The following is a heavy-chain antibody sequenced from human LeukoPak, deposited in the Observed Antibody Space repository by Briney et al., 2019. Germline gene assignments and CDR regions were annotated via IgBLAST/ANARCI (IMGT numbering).Heavy chain of an antibody. J-gene: IGHJ2*01. CDR2: INHSGST. CDR3: ARVPAHSYGYGTWYFDL. V-gene: IGHV4-34*01. D-gene: IGHD5-18*01. CDR1: GGSFSGYY. Sequence: SETLSLTCAVYGGSFSGYYWSWIRQPPGKGLEWIGEINHSGSTNCNPSLKSRVTISVDTSKNQFYLKLSSVTAADTAVYYCARVPAHSYGYGTWYFDLWGRGTLVTVSS.